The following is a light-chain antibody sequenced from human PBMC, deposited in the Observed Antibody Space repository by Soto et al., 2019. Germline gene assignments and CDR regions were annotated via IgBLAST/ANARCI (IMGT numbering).Light chain of an antibody. CDR1: SSDVGGYNY. V-gene: IGLV2-14*01. Sequence: SALTQPSSVSWSPGQSITISCTGTSSDVGGYNYVSWYQQQSGKAPKLMIHEVSNRPSGVSNRFSGSKSGNTASLTISGLQAEDEADYYCSSYTSSRAYVFGIGTKVTVL. CDR2: EVS. J-gene: IGLJ1*01. CDR3: SSYTSSRAYV.